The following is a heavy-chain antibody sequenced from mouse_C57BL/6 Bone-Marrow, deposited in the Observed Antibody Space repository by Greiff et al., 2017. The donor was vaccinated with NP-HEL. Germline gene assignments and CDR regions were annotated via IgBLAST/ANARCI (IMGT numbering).Heavy chain of an antibody. V-gene: IGHV1-80*01. CDR1: GYAFTSYC. J-gene: IGHJ4*01. D-gene: IGHD1-3*01. Sequence: SVSSLFQPGASVTISCTASGYAFTSYCLYWLLQRPGTCLEWIGQIYPGDGDTNYNGKFKGKATLTADKSSSTAYMQLSSLTSEDSAVYFCARSKWYAMDYWGQGTSVTVSS. CDR3: ARSKWYAMDY. CDR2: IYPGDGDT.